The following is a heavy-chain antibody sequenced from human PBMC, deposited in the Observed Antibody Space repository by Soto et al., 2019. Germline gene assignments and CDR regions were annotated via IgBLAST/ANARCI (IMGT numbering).Heavy chain of an antibody. CDR2: INPSGGST. J-gene: IGHJ5*02. V-gene: IGHV1-46*03. CDR1: GYTFTSYY. CDR3: ARGIFSSTSWYSYQGAWFDP. D-gene: IGHD2-2*01. Sequence: ASVKVSCKASGYTFTSYYMHWVRQAPGQGLEWMGIINPSGGSTSYAQKFQGRVTMTRDTSTSTVYMELSSLRSEDTAVYYCARGIFSSTSWYSYQGAWFDPWGQGTLVTVSS.